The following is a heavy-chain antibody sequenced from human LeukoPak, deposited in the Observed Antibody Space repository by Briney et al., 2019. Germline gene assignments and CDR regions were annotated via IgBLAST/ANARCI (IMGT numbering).Heavy chain of an antibody. D-gene: IGHD3-22*01. J-gene: IGHJ3*02. CDR2: IKSKGVGETT. Sequence: PGGSLRLSCATSGLTFTSAWLTWVRQAPGKGLEWVGRIKSKGVGETTDYAAPVKGRFTISRDDSENTLYLQMNSLRAEDTAVYYCARGDYYDSSDYYIDAFDIWGQGTMVTVSS. V-gene: IGHV3-15*01. CDR3: ARGDYYDSSDYYIDAFDI. CDR1: GLTFTSAW.